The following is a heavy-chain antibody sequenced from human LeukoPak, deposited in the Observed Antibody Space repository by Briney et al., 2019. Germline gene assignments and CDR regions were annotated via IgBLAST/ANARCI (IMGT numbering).Heavy chain of an antibody. V-gene: IGHV3-30*04. CDR1: RFTFRNYA. CDR2: ISSDGTNK. CDR3: AELGITMIGGV. D-gene: IGHD3-10*02. Sequence: PGGSLRLSCAASRFTFRNYAMHWVRQAPGKGLEWVAVISSDGTNKDYADSVKGRFSISRDNSKNTLYLQMNRLRADDTAVYYCAELGITMIGGVWGKGTTVTISS. J-gene: IGHJ6*04.